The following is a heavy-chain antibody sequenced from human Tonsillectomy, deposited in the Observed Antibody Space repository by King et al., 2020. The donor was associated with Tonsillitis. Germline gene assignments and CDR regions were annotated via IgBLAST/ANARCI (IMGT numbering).Heavy chain of an antibody. D-gene: IGHD3-22*01. CDR2: IRYDGSNK. J-gene: IGHJ4*02. CDR3: AKEGENDSSGAFDY. V-gene: IGHV3-30*02. Sequence: VQLVESGGGVVQPGGPLRLSCAASGFTCSTYGMHWVRQAPGKGLEWVAFIRYDGSNKYYADSVKGRFTISRDNSKNTLFLQMNSLRAEDTAVYYCAKEGENDSSGAFDYLGQGTLVTVSS. CDR1: GFTCSTYG.